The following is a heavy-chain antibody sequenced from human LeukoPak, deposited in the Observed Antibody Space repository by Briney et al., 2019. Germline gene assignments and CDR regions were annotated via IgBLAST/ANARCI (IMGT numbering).Heavy chain of an antibody. CDR1: GGSISSGSYY. CDR3: ARTRGSEFDP. J-gene: IGHJ5*02. Sequence: PSQTLSLTCTVSGGSISSGSYYWSWIRQPAGKGLEWIGRIYTSGSINYNPSLKSRVTISVDTSKNQFSLKLSSVTAADTAVYYCARTRGSEFDPWGQGTLVTVSS. CDR2: IYTSGSI. D-gene: IGHD3-10*01. V-gene: IGHV4-61*02.